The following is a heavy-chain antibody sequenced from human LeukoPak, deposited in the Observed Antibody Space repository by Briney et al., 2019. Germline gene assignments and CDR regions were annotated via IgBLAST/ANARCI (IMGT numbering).Heavy chain of an antibody. V-gene: IGHV4-61*02. CDR1: GGSISSGSYY. Sequence: SETLSLTCTVSGGSISSGSYYWSWIRQPAGKGLEWIGRIYTSGSTNYNPSLKSRVTISVDTSKNQFPLKLSSVTAADTAVYYCARGVSNCSGGSCYSFDYWGQGTLVTVSS. D-gene: IGHD2-15*01. J-gene: IGHJ4*02. CDR3: ARGVSNCSGGSCYSFDY. CDR2: IYTSGST.